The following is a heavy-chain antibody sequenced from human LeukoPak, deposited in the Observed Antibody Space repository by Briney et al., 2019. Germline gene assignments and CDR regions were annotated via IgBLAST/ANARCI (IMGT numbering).Heavy chain of an antibody. Sequence: GASVKVSCKASGYTFTSYGISWVRQAPGQGLEWMGWISAYNGNTNYAQKLQGRVTMTTDTSTSTAYMELRSLRSDDTAVYYCARDFDYSNYFFQYYYGMDVWGQGTTVTVSS. D-gene: IGHD4-11*01. CDR3: ARDFDYSNYFFQYYYGMDV. V-gene: IGHV1-18*01. CDR2: ISAYNGNT. CDR1: GYTFTSYG. J-gene: IGHJ6*02.